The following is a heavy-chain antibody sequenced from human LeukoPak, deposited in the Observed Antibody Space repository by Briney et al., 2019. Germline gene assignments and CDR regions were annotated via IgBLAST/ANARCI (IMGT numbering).Heavy chain of an antibody. Sequence: PSETLSLTCTVSGGSISSGGYYWSWIRQHPGKGLEWIGYIYYSGSTYYNPSLKSRVTISVDTSKNQFSLKLSSVTAADTAVYYCARSLGGFGARHQLPVFDYWGQGTLVTVSS. CDR2: IYYSGST. CDR3: ARSLGGFGARHQLPVFDY. V-gene: IGHV4-31*03. D-gene: IGHD2-2*01. J-gene: IGHJ4*02. CDR1: GGSISSGGYY.